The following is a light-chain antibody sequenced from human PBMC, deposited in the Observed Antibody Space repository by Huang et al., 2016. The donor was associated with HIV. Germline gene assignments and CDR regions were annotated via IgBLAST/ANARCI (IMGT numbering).Light chain of an antibody. CDR1: QRVLSSATNKNY. J-gene: IGKJ1*01. V-gene: IGKV4-1*01. CDR2: WAA. CDR3: QQYYTSPQT. Sequence: DIVMTQSPDSLAVSLGEAATLTCRSSQRVLSSATNKNYLAWFQQKSGQYPKLLMFWAATREAGVPDRFSGSGSGTHFTLTINNVKTEDVAIYYCQQYYTSPQTFGPGTRVEI.